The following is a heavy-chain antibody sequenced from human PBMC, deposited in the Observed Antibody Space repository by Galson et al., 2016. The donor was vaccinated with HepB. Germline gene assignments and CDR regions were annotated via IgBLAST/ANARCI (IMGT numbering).Heavy chain of an antibody. CDR3: ARASGTFYDDY. J-gene: IGHJ4*02. D-gene: IGHD1-26*01. V-gene: IGHV3-7*01. Sequence: SLRLSCAATGFTFSNYWMSWVRQAPGKGLEWVANTKQDESEKYYGDSVKGRITISRDNAKNSLYLQMNSLRAEDTAIYYCARASGTFYDDYWGQGILVTVSS. CDR1: GFTFSNYW. CDR2: TKQDESEK.